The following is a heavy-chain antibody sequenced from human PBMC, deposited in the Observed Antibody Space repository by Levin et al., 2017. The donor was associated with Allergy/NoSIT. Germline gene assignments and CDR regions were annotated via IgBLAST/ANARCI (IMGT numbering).Heavy chain of an antibody. D-gene: IGHD6-13*01. Sequence: PGGSLRLSCAASGFTFSSYGMHWVRQAPGKGLEGVAVIWYDGSNKYYADSVKGRFTISRDNSKNTLYLQMNSLRAEDTAVYYCARNPGYSSSWPGGYYYYYMDVWGKGTTVTVSS. J-gene: IGHJ6*03. CDR1: GFTFSSYG. CDR2: IWYDGSNK. V-gene: IGHV3-33*01. CDR3: ARNPGYSSSWPGGYYYYYMDV.